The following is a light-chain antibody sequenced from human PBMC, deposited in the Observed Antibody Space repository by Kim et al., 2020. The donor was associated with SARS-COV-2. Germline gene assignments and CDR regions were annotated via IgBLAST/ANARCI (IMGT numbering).Light chain of an antibody. CDR2: DAS. J-gene: IGKJ2*01. Sequence: DIQMTQSPSSLSASVGDRVTITCQASQDISDSLNWYQQKPGKAPKLLIYDASNLETGVPSRFSGSGSGTDFTFTIITLQPEDIATYYCLQRSTFGQGTKLEI. CDR3: LQRST. CDR1: QDISDS. V-gene: IGKV1-33*01.